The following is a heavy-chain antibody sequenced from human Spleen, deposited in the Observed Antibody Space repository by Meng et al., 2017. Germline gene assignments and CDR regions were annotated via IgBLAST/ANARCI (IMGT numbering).Heavy chain of an antibody. D-gene: IGHD6-19*01. CDR2: IDPEDGET. J-gene: IGHJ4*02. Sequence: EVQVIQPGAEVEKPGDTVRNSCQGSGSTFSDYYLHWIQQAPGKGLEWMGLIDPEDGETIYAAKFQGRVSMTADTSTGTVYMDLTSLRSEDTAVYFCATEGKFSSAWNPSSDYWGQGTLVTVSS. CDR1: GSTFSDYY. V-gene: IGHV1-69-2*01. CDR3: ATEGKFSSAWNPSSDY.